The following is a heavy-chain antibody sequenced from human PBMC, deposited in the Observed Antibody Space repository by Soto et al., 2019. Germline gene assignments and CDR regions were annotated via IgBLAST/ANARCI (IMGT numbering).Heavy chain of an antibody. CDR2: ISYDGSNK. Sequence: GGSLRLSCAASGFTFSSYGMHWVRQAPGKGLEWVAVISYDGSNKYYADSVKGRFTISRDNSKNTLYLQMNSLRAEDTAVYYCAKEALEQDQYYYYYGMDVWGQGTTVTVSS. J-gene: IGHJ6*02. V-gene: IGHV3-30*18. CDR1: GFTFSSYG. CDR3: AKEALEQDQYYYYYGMDV.